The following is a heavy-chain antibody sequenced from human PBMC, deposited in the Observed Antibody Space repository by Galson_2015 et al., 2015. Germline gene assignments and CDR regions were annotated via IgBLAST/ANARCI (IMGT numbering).Heavy chain of an antibody. J-gene: IGHJ2*01. Sequence: SLRLSCAASGFTFSFYDMHWVRQVTGKGLEWASAIGTAGDTYYAGSVKGRFTISRENAKDSLYLQMNSLRAGDTAVYYCARANYCSGRPSNAYFDLWGRGTLVTVSP. CDR3: ARANYCSGRPSNAYFDL. D-gene: IGHD3-10*01. CDR2: IGTAGDT. CDR1: GFTFSFYD. V-gene: IGHV3-13*01.